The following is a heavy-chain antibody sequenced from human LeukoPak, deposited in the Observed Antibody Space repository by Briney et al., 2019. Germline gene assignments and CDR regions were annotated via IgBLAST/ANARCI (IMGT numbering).Heavy chain of an antibody. CDR3: ARVRLSMVRRWYFDY. J-gene: IGHJ4*02. CDR2: IYYSGST. V-gene: IGHV4-61*01. D-gene: IGHD3-10*01. Sequence: SETLSLTCTVSGGSVSSGSYYWSWIRQPPGKGLEWIGYIYYSGSTNYNPSLKSRVTISVDTSKNQFSLKLSSVTAADTAVYYCARVRLSMVRRWYFDYWGQGTLVTVSS. CDR1: GGSVSSGSYY.